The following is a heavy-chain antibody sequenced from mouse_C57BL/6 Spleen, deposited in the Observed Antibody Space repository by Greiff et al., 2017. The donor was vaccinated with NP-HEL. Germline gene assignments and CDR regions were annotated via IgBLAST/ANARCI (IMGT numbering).Heavy chain of an antibody. Sequence: QVQLQQSGPELVKPGASVKISCKASGYAFSSSWMNWVKQRPGKGLEWIGRIYPGDGDTNYNGKFKGKATLTADKSSSTAYMQLSSLTSEDSAVYFCARVGIYYGYPRAMDYWGQGTSVTVSS. J-gene: IGHJ4*01. D-gene: IGHD2-2*01. CDR1: GYAFSSSW. V-gene: IGHV1-82*01. CDR2: IYPGDGDT. CDR3: ARVGIYYGYPRAMDY.